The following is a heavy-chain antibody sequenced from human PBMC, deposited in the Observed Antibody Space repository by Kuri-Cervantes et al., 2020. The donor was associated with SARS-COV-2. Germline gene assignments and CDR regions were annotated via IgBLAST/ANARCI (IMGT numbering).Heavy chain of an antibody. CDR1: GYSISSGYY. CDR2: IYHSGST. D-gene: IGHD3-3*02. J-gene: IGHJ3*02. Sequence: SETLFLTCTVSGYSISSGYYWGWIRQPPGKGLEWIGSIYHSGSTYYNPSLKSRVTISVDTSKNQFSLKLSSVTAADTAVYYCARHSIPSYAFDIWGQGTMVTV. CDR3: ARHSIPSYAFDI. V-gene: IGHV4-38-2*02.